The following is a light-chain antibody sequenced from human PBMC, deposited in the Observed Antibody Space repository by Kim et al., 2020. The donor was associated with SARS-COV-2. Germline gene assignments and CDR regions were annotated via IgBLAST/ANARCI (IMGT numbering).Light chain of an antibody. V-gene: IGLV3-1*01. CDR3: QAWDRSIQI. Sequence: SSELTQPPSLSVSPGQTASITCSGDSLGDKYVCWYQQKPGQSPLLVMYQDTKRPSGIPERFSGSNSGNTATLTISGTQALDEADYYCQAWDRSIQIFGGG. CDR1: SLGDKY. CDR2: QDT. J-gene: IGLJ2*01.